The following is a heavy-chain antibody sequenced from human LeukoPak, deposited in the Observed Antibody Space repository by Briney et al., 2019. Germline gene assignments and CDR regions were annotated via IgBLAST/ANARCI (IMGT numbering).Heavy chain of an antibody. Sequence: SVKVSCKASGGTFSSYAISWVRQAPGQGLEWMGGIIPIFGTANYAQKFQGRVTITTDESTSTAYMELSSLRSEDTAVYYCATRRNTFGGPTIIDYWGQGTLVTVSS. CDR2: IIPIFGTA. CDR1: GGTFSSYA. V-gene: IGHV1-69*05. D-gene: IGHD3-16*01. J-gene: IGHJ4*02. CDR3: ATRRNTFGGPTIIDY.